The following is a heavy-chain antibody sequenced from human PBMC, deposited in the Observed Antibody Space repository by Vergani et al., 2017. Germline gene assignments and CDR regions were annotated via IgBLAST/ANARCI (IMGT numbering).Heavy chain of an antibody. Sequence: QVQLQESGPGLVKPSETLSLTCTVSGGSISSYYWSWIRQPPGKGLEWIGYIYYSGGTNYNPSLKSRVTISVDTSKNQFSLKLSSVTAADTAVYYCAREREENWFDPWGQGTLVTVSS. CDR1: GGSISSYY. CDR3: AREREENWFDP. J-gene: IGHJ5*02. CDR2: IYYSGGT. V-gene: IGHV4-59*01.